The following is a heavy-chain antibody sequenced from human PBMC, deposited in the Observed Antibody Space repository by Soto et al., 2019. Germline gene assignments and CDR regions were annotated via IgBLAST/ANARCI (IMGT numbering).Heavy chain of an antibody. J-gene: IGHJ5*02. CDR3: ATITMMT. CDR1: GFTFSDYY. V-gene: IGHV3-11*06. D-gene: IGHD3-22*01. CDR2: ISGSSDNT. Sequence: GGSLRLSCAASGFTFSDYYMSWIRQAPGKGLEWLSYISGSSDNTNYADSVKGRFTISRDNAKKSLYLEMNSLRAEDTAVYYCATITMMTSGQGTLLTVFS.